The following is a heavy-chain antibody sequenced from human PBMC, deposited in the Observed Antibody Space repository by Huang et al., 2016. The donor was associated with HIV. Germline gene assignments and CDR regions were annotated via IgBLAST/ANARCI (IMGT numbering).Heavy chain of an antibody. CDR3: VRDQGRLAVGGIDNWFDP. D-gene: IGHD6-19*01. CDR1: GDSVSSHY. Sequence: QVRLQESGPGLVKPSETLSLSCTVSGDSVSSHYWGWIRHPPGKGLEWIGTVYDSGTTKYNPRLKSRITISVDTSKNGFCLNITSVSAAETAMYFCVRDQGRLAVGGIDNWFDPWGQGALVTVSS. V-gene: IGHV4-59*02. CDR2: VYDSGTT. J-gene: IGHJ5*02.